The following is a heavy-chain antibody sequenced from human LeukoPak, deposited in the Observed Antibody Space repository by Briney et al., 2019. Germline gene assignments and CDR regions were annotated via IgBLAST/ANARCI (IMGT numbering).Heavy chain of an antibody. D-gene: IGHD3-16*02. J-gene: IGHJ6*03. CDR3: ARVKRDYDYVWGSYRYYYMDV. CDR2: ISAYNGNT. Sequence: ASVKVSCKASGYTFTSYGISWVRQAPGQGLEWMGWISAYNGNTNYAQKLQGRVTMTTDTSTSTAYMELRSLRSDDTAVYYCARVKRDYDYVWGSYRYYYMDVWGKGTTVTVSS. CDR1: GYTFTSYG. V-gene: IGHV1-18*01.